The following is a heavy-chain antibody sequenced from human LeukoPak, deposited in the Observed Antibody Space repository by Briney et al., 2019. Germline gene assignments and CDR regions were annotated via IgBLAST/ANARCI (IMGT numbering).Heavy chain of an antibody. J-gene: IGHJ4*02. CDR2: ISSSGSTI. D-gene: IGHD1-26*01. Sequence: KPGGSLRLSCAASGFTFSDYYMSWIRQAPGKGLEWVSYISSSGSTIYYADSVKGRFTISRDNAKNSLYLQMNSLRAEDTAVYYCARALSSSWYLNSGSYYPQPAFDYWGQGTLVTVSS. V-gene: IGHV3-11*01. CDR3: ARALSSSWYLNSGSYYPQPAFDY. CDR1: GFTFSDYY.